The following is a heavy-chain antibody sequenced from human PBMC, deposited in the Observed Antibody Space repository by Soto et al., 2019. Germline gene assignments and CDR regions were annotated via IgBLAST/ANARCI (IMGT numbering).Heavy chain of an antibody. CDR3: VIFCGGDCYNY. CDR1: GFAFRNHA. J-gene: IGHJ4*02. CDR2: ISFDGGDE. D-gene: IGHD2-21*02. Sequence: QVQLVESGGGVGQPGMSRRLSCAASGFAFRNHAMPWVRQPPGKGPEWLATISFDGGDEFYADSVKGRFTISRDNSKSTLSLQMNSLRLEDTAVYYCVIFCGGDCYNYWGQGTLVTVSS. V-gene: IGHV3-30-3*01.